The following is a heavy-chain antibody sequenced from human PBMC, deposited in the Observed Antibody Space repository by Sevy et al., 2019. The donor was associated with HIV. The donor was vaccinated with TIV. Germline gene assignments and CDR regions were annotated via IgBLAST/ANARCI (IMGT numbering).Heavy chain of an antibody. Sequence: GGSLRLSCAASGFTFSSYAMSWVRQAPGKGLEWVAFLSYDGSKEDYVASVKGRFTISRDNSKNTFYVEMNSLRAEDTAVYHCTKDMVTFGGIIANSPGGFDIWGQGTMVTVSS. CDR3: TKDMVTFGGIIANSPGGFDI. V-gene: IGHV3-30*02. CDR2: LSYDGSKE. J-gene: IGHJ3*02. D-gene: IGHD3-16*02. CDR1: GFTFSSYA.